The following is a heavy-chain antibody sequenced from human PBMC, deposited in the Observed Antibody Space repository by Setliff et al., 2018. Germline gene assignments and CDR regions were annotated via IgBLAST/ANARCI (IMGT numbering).Heavy chain of an antibody. CDR2: LYHSGTT. CDR1: GFSITSGYF. Sequence: PSETLSLTCAVSGFSITSGYFWGWIRQPPGKGLEWIGSLYHSGTTYYNPSLKSRVTMSVDTSKNQFSLKLTSVTAADTAMYYCARDTSSDWAAWFDPWSQGILVTVSS. CDR3: ARDTSSDWAAWFDP. V-gene: IGHV4-38-2*02. J-gene: IGHJ5*02. D-gene: IGHD6-19*01.